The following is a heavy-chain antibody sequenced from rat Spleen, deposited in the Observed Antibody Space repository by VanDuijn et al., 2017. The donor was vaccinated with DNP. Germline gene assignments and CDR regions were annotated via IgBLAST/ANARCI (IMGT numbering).Heavy chain of an antibody. CDR2: ISYSGST. CDR3: ARWNIGTSTLDY. J-gene: IGHJ2*01. CDR1: AYSITTNY. V-gene: IGHV3-1*01. D-gene: IGHD1-5*01. Sequence: EVQLQESGPGLVKPSQSLSLTCSVTAYSITTNYWGWIREFPGNKMEWIGHISYSGSTSYHPSLKSRIYITRDTSKNQFFLQLSSVTTEDTGTYYCARWNIGTSTLDYWGQGVMVTVSS.